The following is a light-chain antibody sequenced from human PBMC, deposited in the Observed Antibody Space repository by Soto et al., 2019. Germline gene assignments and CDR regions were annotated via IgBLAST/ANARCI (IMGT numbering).Light chain of an antibody. V-gene: IGLV2-14*01. Sequence: QSALTQPASVSGSPGQWITISCTGTSSDIGGYYYVSWYQHHPGKAPKLMIYEVSNRPSGVSNRFSGSKSGNTASLTISGLQAEDEADYYCSSYTTSDTLYVFGTGTKVTVL. CDR3: SSYTTSDTLYV. CDR2: EVS. CDR1: SSDIGGYYY. J-gene: IGLJ1*01.